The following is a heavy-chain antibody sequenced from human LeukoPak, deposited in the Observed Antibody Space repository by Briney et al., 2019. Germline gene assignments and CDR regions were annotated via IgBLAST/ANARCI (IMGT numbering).Heavy chain of an antibody. J-gene: IGHJ4*02. V-gene: IGHV3-33*01. CDR1: GFTFSSYG. CDR2: IWYDGSNK. D-gene: IGHD3-22*01. CDR3: ARSVTMIVVAPGY. Sequence: GGSLRLSCAASGFTFSSYGMHWVRQAPGKGLEWVAVIWYDGSNKYYADSVKGRFTISRNNSKNTLYLQMNSLRAEDTAVYYCARSVTMIVVAPGYWSQGTLVTVSS.